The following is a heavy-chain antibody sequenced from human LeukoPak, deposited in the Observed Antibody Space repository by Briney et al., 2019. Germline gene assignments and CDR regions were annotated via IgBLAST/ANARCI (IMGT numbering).Heavy chain of an antibody. J-gene: IGHJ5*02. CDR2: ISGSGGST. D-gene: IGHD3-10*01. Sequence: GGSLRLSCAASGFTFSSYAMSWVRQAPGKGLEWVSAISGSGGSTYYADSVKGRFTISRDNSKNTLYLQMNSLRAEDTAVYYCAKAPYYASGSYGLNWFDPWGQGTLVTVSS. CDR1: GFTFSSYA. CDR3: AKAPYYASGSYGLNWFDP. V-gene: IGHV3-23*01.